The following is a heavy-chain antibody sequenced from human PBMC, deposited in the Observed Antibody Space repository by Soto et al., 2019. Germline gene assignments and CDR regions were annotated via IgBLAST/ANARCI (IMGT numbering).Heavy chain of an antibody. J-gene: IGHJ4*02. CDR1: GYTFTSSG. V-gene: IGHV1-18*01. CDR2: ISAYNGNT. D-gene: IGHD3-10*01. Sequence: SVMVSCKASGYTFTSSGISCLRQAPGQRLEWMGWISAYNGNTNYAQKLQGRVTMTTDTSTSTAYMELRSLRSDDTAVYYCARDLPYYYGSGSNYHFDYWGQGTLVTVSS. CDR3: ARDLPYYYGSGSNYHFDY.